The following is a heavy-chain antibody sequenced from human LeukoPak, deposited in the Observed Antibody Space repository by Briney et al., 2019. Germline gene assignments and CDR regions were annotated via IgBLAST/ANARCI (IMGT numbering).Heavy chain of an antibody. Sequence: ASVKVSCKASGGTFSSYAISWVRQAPGQGLEWMGGIIPIFGTANYAQKFQGRVTITADKSTSTAYMELSSLRSEDTAVYYCAGGTYYYGSGSYYRKRYYYYGMDAWGKGTTVTVSS. D-gene: IGHD3-10*01. CDR2: IIPIFGTA. V-gene: IGHV1-69*06. CDR3: AGGTYYYGSGSYYRKRYYYYGMDA. CDR1: GGTFSSYA. J-gene: IGHJ6*04.